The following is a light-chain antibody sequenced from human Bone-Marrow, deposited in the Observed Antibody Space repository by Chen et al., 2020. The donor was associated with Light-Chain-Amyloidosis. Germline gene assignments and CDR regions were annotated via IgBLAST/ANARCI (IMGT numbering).Light chain of an antibody. CDR1: NIGSTS. CDR2: DDS. J-gene: IGLJ3*02. CDR3: QLWYTSSDRPV. Sequence: YVLTHPSSVSVAPGQTGTIACGRNNIGSTSVRGYHQTPGQAPLLVVYDDSARPSGIPERWSGYHAGNTAHVPIRRVEAGDEADYDCQLWYTSSDRPVFGGGTKLTVL. V-gene: IGLV3-21*02.